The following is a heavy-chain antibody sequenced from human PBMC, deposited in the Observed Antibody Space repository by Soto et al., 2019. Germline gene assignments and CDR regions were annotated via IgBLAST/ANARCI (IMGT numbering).Heavy chain of an antibody. CDR2: IYDSGST. CDR1: GDSTRSYY. Sequence: PSETLSLTCTVSGDSTRSYYWSWIRQPPGKGLEWIGYIYDSGSTNYNPSLKSRVTISVDTSKSQFSLKLSSVTAADTAVYYCARDRAYYGSSGLYFDYWGQGTLVTVSS. J-gene: IGHJ4*02. CDR3: ARDRAYYGSSGLYFDY. V-gene: IGHV4-59*01. D-gene: IGHD3-22*01.